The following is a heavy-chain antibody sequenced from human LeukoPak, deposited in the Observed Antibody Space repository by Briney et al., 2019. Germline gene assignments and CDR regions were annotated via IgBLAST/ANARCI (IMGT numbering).Heavy chain of an antibody. V-gene: IGHV3-21*06. D-gene: IGHD3-10*01. J-gene: IGHJ6*04. CDR1: GFTFTSFS. Sequence: GGSLILSCAASGFTFTSFSMNWVRQARGRALAWVSSISRCSSYIYYADSVKGRLTIPSDKAEDPLYRQIHKLRAEVTAVYCCARDKCAFSGSYWICSYGMDVWGKGTTVAVS. CDR3: ARDKCAFSGSYWICSYGMDV. CDR2: ISRCSSYI.